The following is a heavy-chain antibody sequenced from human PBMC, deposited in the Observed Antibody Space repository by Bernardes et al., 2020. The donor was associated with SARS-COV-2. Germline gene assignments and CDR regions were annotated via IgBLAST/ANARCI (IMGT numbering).Heavy chain of an antibody. Sequence: GGSLRVSCAASGFNFSSYAMNWVRQAPGKGLQWVSSITASTNYIQYTDSVEGRFTVSRDNAKNSLYLEMTSLRAEDTAIYYCARILRDNGFGSGYYDLWGRGTLVTVSS. V-gene: IGHV3-21*01. CDR2: ITASTNYI. D-gene: IGHD4-17*01. J-gene: IGHJ2*01. CDR1: GFNFSSYA. CDR3: ARILRDNGFGSGYYDL.